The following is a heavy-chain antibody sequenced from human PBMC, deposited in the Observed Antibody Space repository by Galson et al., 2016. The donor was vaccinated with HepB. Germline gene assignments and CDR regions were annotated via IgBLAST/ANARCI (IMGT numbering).Heavy chain of an antibody. CDR2: VSPIFGTA. Sequence: SVKVSCKASGGTFSNCAINWVRQAPGQGLEWIGGVSPIFGTANYAQKFQGRVTIIADKSTSTAYMELSSLRFDDTAVYYCVRGYCGTDCYPGDYWGQVTLVTVFS. D-gene: IGHD2-21*02. CDR3: VRGYCGTDCYPGDY. V-gene: IGHV1-69*06. CDR1: GGTFSNCA. J-gene: IGHJ4*02.